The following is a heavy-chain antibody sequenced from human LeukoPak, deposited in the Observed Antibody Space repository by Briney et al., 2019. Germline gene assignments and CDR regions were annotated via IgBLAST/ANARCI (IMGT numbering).Heavy chain of an antibody. CDR3: AKGRLGTAMWWLDY. V-gene: IGHV3-23*01. J-gene: IGHJ4*02. CDR2: ISVSGGST. CDR1: GFTFSRYA. D-gene: IGHD2-21*02. Sequence: GGSLRLSCAASGFTFSRYAMSWVRQAAGKGLEWVSAISVSGGSTYYADSVKGRFTISRDNSKNTLYLQMNSLRAEDTAVYYCAKGRLGTAMWWLDYWGQGTLVTVSS.